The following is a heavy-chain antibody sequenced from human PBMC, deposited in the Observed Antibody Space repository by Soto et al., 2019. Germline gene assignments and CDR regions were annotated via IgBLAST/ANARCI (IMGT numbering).Heavy chain of an antibody. CDR2: VFYSGST. D-gene: IGHD3-22*01. J-gene: IGHJ5*02. CDR3: AREISAYLDL. Sequence: KTSETLSLTCTVSGGPVSDGSYYWTWIRQPPGKGLEWIGYVFYSGSTYYNPSLKSRVTISLDTSKNQFSLKLTSMTAADTAVYYCAREISAYLDLWGQGTLVTV. CDR1: GGPVSDGSYY. V-gene: IGHV4-61*01.